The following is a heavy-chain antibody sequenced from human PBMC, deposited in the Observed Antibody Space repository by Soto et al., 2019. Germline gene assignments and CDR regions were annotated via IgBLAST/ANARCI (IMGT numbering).Heavy chain of an antibody. J-gene: IGHJ4*02. Sequence: ASVKVSCKASGGTFSSYAISWVRQAPGQGLEWMGGIIPIFGTANYAQKFQGRVTITADESTSTAYMELSSLRSEDTAVYYCARGDYYDSSGYYPFDYWGQGTLVTVSS. CDR1: GGTFSSYA. CDR3: ARGDYYDSSGYYPFDY. CDR2: IIPIFGTA. V-gene: IGHV1-69*13. D-gene: IGHD3-22*01.